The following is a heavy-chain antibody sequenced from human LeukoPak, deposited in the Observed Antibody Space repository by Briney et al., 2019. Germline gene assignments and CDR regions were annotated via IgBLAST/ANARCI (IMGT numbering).Heavy chain of an antibody. CDR3: ARGPGDYSSGWFLEPFDY. J-gene: IGHJ4*02. Sequence: ASVKVSCKASGYTFTSYDINWVRQATGQGLEWMGWMNPNSGNTGYAQKFQGRVTITRNTSISTAYMELSSLRSEDTAVYYCARGPGDYSSGWFLEPFDYWGQGTLVTVSS. CDR2: MNPNSGNT. V-gene: IGHV1-8*03. CDR1: GYTFTSYD. D-gene: IGHD6-19*01.